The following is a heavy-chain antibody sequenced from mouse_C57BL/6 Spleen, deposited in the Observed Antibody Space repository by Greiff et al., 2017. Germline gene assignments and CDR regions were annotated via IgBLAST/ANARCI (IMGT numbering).Heavy chain of an antibody. CDR1: GFNIKDYY. V-gene: IGHV14-1*01. CDR3: TTFTTVVASYYFDY. D-gene: IGHD1-1*01. J-gene: IGHJ2*01. Sequence: DVQLQESGAELVRPGASVKLSCTASGFNIKDYYMHWVKQRPEQGLEWIGRIDPEDGDTEYAPKFQGKATMTADTSSNTAYLQLSSLTSEDTAVYYCTTFTTVVASYYFDYWGQGTTLTVSS. CDR2: IDPEDGDT.